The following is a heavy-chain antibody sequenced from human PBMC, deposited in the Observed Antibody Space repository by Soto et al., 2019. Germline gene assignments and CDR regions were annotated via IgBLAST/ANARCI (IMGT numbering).Heavy chain of an antibody. V-gene: IGHV4-31*03. D-gene: IGHD2-15*01. CDR3: ARDAPGVAPS. J-gene: IGHJ5*02. CDR2: INYRGTT. Sequence: QVQLQESGPGLVKPSQTLSLTCTVSGGSIINGDTYLNWIRQHPEKGLEWMGDINYRGTTNYNPALKSRILISIDTSKNQFSLRLTSVTAADTVVYYCARDAPGVAPSWGQGTLVTVSS. CDR1: GGSIINGDTY.